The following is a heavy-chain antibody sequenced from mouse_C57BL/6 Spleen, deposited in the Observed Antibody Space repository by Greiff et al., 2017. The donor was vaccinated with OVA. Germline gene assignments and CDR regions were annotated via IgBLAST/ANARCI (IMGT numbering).Heavy chain of an antibody. CDR2: IYPRDGST. J-gene: IGHJ2*01. Sequence: QVHVKQSGPELVKPGASVKLSCKASGYTFTSYDINWVKQRPGQGLEWIGWIYPRDGSTKYNEKFKGKATLTVDTSSSTAYMELHSLTSEDSAVYFCARPHYYGSSYVGYWGQGTTLTVSS. CDR1: GYTFTSYD. D-gene: IGHD1-1*01. V-gene: IGHV1-85*01. CDR3: ARPHYYGSSYVGY.